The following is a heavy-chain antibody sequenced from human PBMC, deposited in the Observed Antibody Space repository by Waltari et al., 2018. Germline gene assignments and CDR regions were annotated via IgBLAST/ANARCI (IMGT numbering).Heavy chain of an antibody. CDR2: ISYDGSNK. CDR3: ARGNSGSYIFDY. D-gene: IGHD1-26*01. V-gene: IGHV3-30-3*01. CDR1: GFTFSSYA. J-gene: IGHJ4*02. Sequence: QVQLVESGGGVVQPGRSLRLSCAASGFTFSSYAMHWVRQAPGKGLEGVAVISYDGSNKYYADSVKGRFTISRDNSKNTLYLQMNSLRAEDTAVYYCARGNSGSYIFDYWGQGTLVTVSS.